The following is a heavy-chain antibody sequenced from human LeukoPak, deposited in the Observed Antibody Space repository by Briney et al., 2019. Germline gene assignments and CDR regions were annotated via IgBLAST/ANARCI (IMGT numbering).Heavy chain of an antibody. Sequence: GASVKVSCKASGYTFTSYDINWVRQATGQGLEWMGWMNPNSGNTGYAQKFQGRVTMTRNTSISTAYMELSSLRSEDTAVYYCARDGPYDILTGYSMGYYYYMDVWGKGTTVTISS. CDR3: ARDGPYDILTGYSMGYYYYMDV. V-gene: IGHV1-8*01. CDR1: GYTFTSYD. D-gene: IGHD3-9*01. CDR2: MNPNSGNT. J-gene: IGHJ6*03.